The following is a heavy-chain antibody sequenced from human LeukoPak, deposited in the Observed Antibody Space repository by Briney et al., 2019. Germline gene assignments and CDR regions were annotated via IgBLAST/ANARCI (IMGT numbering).Heavy chain of an antibody. CDR3: ARETVRYSSGSYYPRYFDY. D-gene: IGHD3-10*01. CDR1: GYTFTAYG. V-gene: IGHV1-18*01. J-gene: IGHJ4*02. Sequence: ASVKVSCKASGYTFTAYGISWVRQAPGQGLEWMGGLSAYNGNTNYAQKLQDRVTMTSDTSTSTAYMELRSLRSGDTAVYYCARETVRYSSGSYYPRYFDYWGQGTLVTVSS. CDR2: LSAYNGNT.